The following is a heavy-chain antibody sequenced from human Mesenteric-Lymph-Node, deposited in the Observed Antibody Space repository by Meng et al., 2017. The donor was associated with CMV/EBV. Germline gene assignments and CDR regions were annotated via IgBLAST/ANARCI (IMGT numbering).Heavy chain of an antibody. D-gene: IGHD2-2*01. Sequence: SGFPFSIYAMQWVRQAPGKGLEWVAGISYDGSNKYYADSVKGRFTISRDNSKNTLYLQMSSLRDEDTAVYYCARGGDWYHLLFDLDYWGQGTLVTVSS. V-gene: IGHV3-30*04. CDR1: GFPFSIYA. CDR3: ARGGDWYHLLFDLDY. CDR2: ISYDGSNK. J-gene: IGHJ4*02.